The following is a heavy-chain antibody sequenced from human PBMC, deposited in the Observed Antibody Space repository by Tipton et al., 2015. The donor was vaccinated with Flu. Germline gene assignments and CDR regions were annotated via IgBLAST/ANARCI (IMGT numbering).Heavy chain of an antibody. D-gene: IGHD6-19*01. CDR1: GFTVTSNY. CDR2: IYKDGST. J-gene: IGHJ3*02. V-gene: IGHV3-66*02. Sequence: SLRLSCAASGFTVTSNYMSWVRQAPGKGLEWVSVIYKDGSTYYADSVKGRFTISRDNSKNTLYLQMNRLRVEDTAVYYCAGFARGSGWYGFAFDIWGQGTVVTVSS. CDR3: AGFARGSGWYGFAFDI.